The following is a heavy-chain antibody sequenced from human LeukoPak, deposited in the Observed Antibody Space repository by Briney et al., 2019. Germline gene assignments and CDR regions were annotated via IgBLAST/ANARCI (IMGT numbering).Heavy chain of an antibody. Sequence: GASVKVSCKASGYTFTGYYMHWVRQAPGQGPEWMGRINPNSGGTNYAQKFQGRVTMTRDTSISTAYMELSRLRSDDTAVYYCASGIAAAGMGYYYMDVWGKGTTVTVSS. CDR1: GYTFTGYY. J-gene: IGHJ6*03. V-gene: IGHV1-2*06. D-gene: IGHD6-13*01. CDR3: ASGIAAAGMGYYYMDV. CDR2: INPNSGGT.